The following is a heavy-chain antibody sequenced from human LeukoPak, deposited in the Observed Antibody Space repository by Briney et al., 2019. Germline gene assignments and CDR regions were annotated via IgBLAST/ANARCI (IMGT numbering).Heavy chain of an antibody. J-gene: IGHJ4*02. CDR3: ARGGYYDSSGYYLSDYFDY. CDR1: GGSFSGYY. D-gene: IGHD3-22*01. CDR2: INHSGST. Sequence: PSETLSLTCAVYGGSFSGYYWSWIRQPPGKGLEWIGEINHSGSTNYNPSLKSRVTISVDTSKNQFSLKLSSVTAAGTAVYYCARGGYYDSSGYYLSDYFDYWGQGTLVTVSS. V-gene: IGHV4-34*01.